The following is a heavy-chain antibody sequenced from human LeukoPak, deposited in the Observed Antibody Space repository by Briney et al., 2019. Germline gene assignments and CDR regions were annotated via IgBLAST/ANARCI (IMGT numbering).Heavy chain of an antibody. D-gene: IGHD6-19*01. Sequence: GGSLRLSCAASGLTFSSYSMKWVRQAPGKGLEWVSSISGSSSYIKYADSVKGRFTISRDNAHNSLSLQLTSLTAEATAVYHCARDPYSSGWYKHAFDIWGAGRMVT. V-gene: IGHV3-21*01. J-gene: IGHJ3*02. CDR3: ARDPYSSGWYKHAFDI. CDR1: GLTFSSYS. CDR2: ISGSSSYI.